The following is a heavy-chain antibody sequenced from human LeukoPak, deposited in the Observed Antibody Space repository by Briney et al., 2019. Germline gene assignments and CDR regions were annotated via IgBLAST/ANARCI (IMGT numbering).Heavy chain of an antibody. J-gene: IGHJ6*02. D-gene: IGHD3-16*02. CDR3: ARDLRSHYYGMDV. Sequence: GGSLRLSCAASGFTLSSYSMNWVRQAPGKGLEWVSSISSSSSYIYYADSVKGRFTISRDNAKNSLYLQMNSLRAEDTAVYYCARDLRSHYYGMDVWGQGTRVTVSS. CDR1: GFTLSSYS. V-gene: IGHV3-21*01. CDR2: ISSSSSYI.